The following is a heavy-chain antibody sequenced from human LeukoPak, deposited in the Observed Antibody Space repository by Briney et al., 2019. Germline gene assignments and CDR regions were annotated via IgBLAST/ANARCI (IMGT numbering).Heavy chain of an antibody. V-gene: IGHV4-34*01. Sequence: SETLSLTCAVYGGSFSGYYWSWIRQPPGKGLEWIGEINHSGSTNYNPSLKSRVTISVDTSKNQFSLKLSSVTAADTAVYYCARKRVSGGYYYYDGSGYFDYWGQGTLVTVSS. J-gene: IGHJ4*02. CDR3: ARKRVSGGYYYYDGSGYFDY. CDR1: GGSFSGYY. CDR2: INHSGST. D-gene: IGHD3-22*01.